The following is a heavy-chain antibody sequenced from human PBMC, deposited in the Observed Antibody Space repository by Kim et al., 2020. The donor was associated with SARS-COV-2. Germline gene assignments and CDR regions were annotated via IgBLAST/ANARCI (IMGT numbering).Heavy chain of an antibody. CDR1: GYSFTSYW. CDR2: IYPGDSDT. J-gene: IGHJ6*03. Sequence: GESLKISCKGSGYSFTSYWIGWVRQMPGKGLEWMGIIYPGDSDTRYSPSFQGQVTISADKSISTAYLQWSSLKASDTAMYYCARTPIIAAAYMDVWGQGTTVTVSS. CDR3: ARTPIIAAAYMDV. D-gene: IGHD6-13*01. V-gene: IGHV5-51*01.